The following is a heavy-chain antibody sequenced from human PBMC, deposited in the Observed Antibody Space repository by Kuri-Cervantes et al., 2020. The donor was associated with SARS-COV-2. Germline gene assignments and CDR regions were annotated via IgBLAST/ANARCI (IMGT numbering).Heavy chain of an antibody. D-gene: IGHD1-26*01. CDR3: AKDDEYSVIYGDSLDI. V-gene: IGHV3-9*03. J-gene: IGHJ3*02. CDR1: GFTFDDYA. Sequence: SLKISCAASGFTFDDYAMHWVRQAPGKGLEWVSGISWNSGNIGYADSVKGRFTISRDKSKNSLYLQMNSLRAEDMALYYCAKDDEYSVIYGDSLDIWGQGTMVTVSS. CDR2: ISWNSGNI.